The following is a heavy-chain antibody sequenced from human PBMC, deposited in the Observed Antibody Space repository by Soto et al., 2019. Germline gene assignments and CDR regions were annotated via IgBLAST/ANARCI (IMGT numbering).Heavy chain of an antibody. J-gene: IGHJ4*02. CDR2: IWYDGSNK. Sequence: QVQLVESGGGVVQPGRSLRLSCAASGFTFSSYGMHWFRQAPGKGLEWVAVIWYDGSNKYYADSVKGRFTISRDNSKNTLYLPRNSMRAENTAVYYCAREEGPYSSGWYAYWGQGTLVTVSS. D-gene: IGHD6-19*01. V-gene: IGHV3-33*01. CDR3: AREEGPYSSGWYAY. CDR1: GFTFSSYG.